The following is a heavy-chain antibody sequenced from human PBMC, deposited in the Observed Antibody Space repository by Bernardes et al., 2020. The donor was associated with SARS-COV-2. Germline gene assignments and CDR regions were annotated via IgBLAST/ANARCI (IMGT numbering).Heavy chain of an antibody. CDR3: SRRARVPAGSNNNDY. CDR2: IYYSGRT. J-gene: IGHJ4*02. V-gene: IGHV4-39*01. Sequence: SETLSLTCTVSGGSIRSSSYYWVWVRQPPGKGLQWIGTIYYSGRTYYNPSLKSRVTISVDTSKSQFSLKVTSVTAADTAVYYCSRRARVPAGSNNNDYWGQGTLVTVSS. CDR1: GGSIRSSSYY. D-gene: IGHD6-13*01.